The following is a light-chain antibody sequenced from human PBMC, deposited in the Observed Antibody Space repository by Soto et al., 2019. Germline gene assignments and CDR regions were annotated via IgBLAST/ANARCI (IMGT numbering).Light chain of an antibody. Sequence: QSVLTQPASVSGSPGQSITISCTGSNSDIGSYNYVSWYQHHPGKAPKLMIFEVSNRPSGVSYRFSGSKSGNTASLTISGLQPEDESHYYCSSYTDSSTLVVFGGGTKVTVL. CDR3: SSYTDSSTLVV. CDR2: EVS. V-gene: IGLV2-14*01. CDR1: NSDIGSYNY. J-gene: IGLJ2*01.